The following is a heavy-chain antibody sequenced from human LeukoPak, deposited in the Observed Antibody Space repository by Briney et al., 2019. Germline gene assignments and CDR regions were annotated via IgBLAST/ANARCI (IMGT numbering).Heavy chain of an antibody. CDR3: ARHWAGSSIAARPPPDY. D-gene: IGHD6-6*01. V-gene: IGHV4-39*01. CDR1: GGSISSSSYY. CDR2: IYYSGST. J-gene: IGHJ4*02. Sequence: PSETLSLTCTVSGGSISSSSYYWGWIRQPPGKGLEWIGSIYYSGSTYYNPSLKSRVTISVDTSKNQFSLRLSSVTAADTAVYYCARHWAGSSIAARPPPDYWGQGTLVTVSS.